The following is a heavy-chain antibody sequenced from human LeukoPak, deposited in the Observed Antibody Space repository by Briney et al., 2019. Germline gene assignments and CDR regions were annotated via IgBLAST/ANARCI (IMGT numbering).Heavy chain of an antibody. J-gene: IGHJ4*02. Sequence: GGSLRLSCAASGFTFSSYAMSWVRQAPGKGLEWVSGISGSGGSTYYADSVKGRFTISRDNSKNTLYLQMNSLRAEDTAVYYCAKGIYGDYVPLDYWGLGTLVTVSS. CDR2: ISGSGGST. D-gene: IGHD4-17*01. CDR1: GFTFSSYA. V-gene: IGHV3-23*01. CDR3: AKGIYGDYVPLDY.